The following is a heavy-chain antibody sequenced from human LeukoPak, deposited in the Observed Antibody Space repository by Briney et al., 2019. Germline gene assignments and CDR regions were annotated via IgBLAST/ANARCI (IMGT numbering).Heavy chain of an antibody. J-gene: IGHJ4*02. CDR2: ISSSGSTI. V-gene: IGHV3-11*01. CDR1: GFTFSDYY. D-gene: IGHD3-10*01. Sequence: PGGSLRLSCAAPGFTFSDYYMSWIRQAPGKGLEWVSYISSSGSTIYYADSVKGRFTISRDNAKNSLYLQMNSLRAENTAVYYCARDGGFGELSSALDYWGQGTLVTVSS. CDR3: ARDGGFGELSSALDY.